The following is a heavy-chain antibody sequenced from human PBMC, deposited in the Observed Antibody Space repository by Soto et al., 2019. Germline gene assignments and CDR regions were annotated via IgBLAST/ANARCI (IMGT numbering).Heavy chain of an antibody. CDR1: GGSISSGGYY. CDR3: ARESGYYGSGSYQYYYYGMDV. J-gene: IGHJ6*02. D-gene: IGHD3-10*01. Sequence: SETLSLTCTVSGGSISSGGYYWSWIRQHPGKGLEWIGYIYYSGSTYYNPSLKSRVTISVDTSKNQFSLKLSSVTAADTAVYYCARESGYYGSGSYQYYYYGMDVWGQGTTVTAP. CDR2: IYYSGST. V-gene: IGHV4-31*03.